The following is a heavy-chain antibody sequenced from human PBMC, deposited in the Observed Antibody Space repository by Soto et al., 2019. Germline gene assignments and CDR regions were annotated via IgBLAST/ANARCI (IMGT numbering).Heavy chain of an antibody. CDR3: AISIAAAGSFDY. Sequence: ASVKVSCKASGYTFTSYGISWVRQAPGQGLEWMGWISAYNGNTNYAQKLQGRVTMTTDTSTSTAYMELRSLRSDDTAVYYCAISIAAAGSFDYWGQGTLVTVSS. V-gene: IGHV1-18*01. D-gene: IGHD6-13*01. CDR2: ISAYNGNT. J-gene: IGHJ4*02. CDR1: GYTFTSYG.